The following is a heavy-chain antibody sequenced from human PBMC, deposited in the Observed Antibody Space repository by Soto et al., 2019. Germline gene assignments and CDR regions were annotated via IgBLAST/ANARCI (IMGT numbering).Heavy chain of an antibody. D-gene: IGHD3-10*01. CDR1: GFTFTTYA. J-gene: IGHJ5*02. CDR2: ISGSGGST. CDR3: AKDRPYDSGSLNWFDP. V-gene: IGHV3-23*01. Sequence: CAASGFTFTTYAMNWVRQAPGKGLEWVSAISGSGGSTYYADSVKGRFTISRDNSKNTLYLQMNSLRAEDTAVYYCAKDRPYDSGSLNWFDPRGQGTLVTV.